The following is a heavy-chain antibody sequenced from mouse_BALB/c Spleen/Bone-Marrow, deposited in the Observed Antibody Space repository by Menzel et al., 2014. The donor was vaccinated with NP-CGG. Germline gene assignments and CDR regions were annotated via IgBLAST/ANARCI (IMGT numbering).Heavy chain of an antibody. V-gene: IGHV5-6-5*01. D-gene: IGHD2-4*01. CDR3: ARVVYYDYDVWFAY. J-gene: IGHJ3*01. Sequence: EVMLVESGGGLVKPGGSLRLSCAAPGFTFSSYAMSWVRQTPEKRLEWVASISSGGSTYYPDSVKGRFTISRDNARNILYLQMSSLRSEDTAMYYCARVVYYDYDVWFAYWGQGTLVTVSA. CDR1: GFTFSSYA. CDR2: ISSGGST.